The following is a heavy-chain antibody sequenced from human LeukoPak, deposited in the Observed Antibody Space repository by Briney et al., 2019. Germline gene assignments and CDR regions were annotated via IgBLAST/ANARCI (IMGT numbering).Heavy chain of an antibody. CDR2: IQYDGSLK. CDR3: AKRTLVRGVQYDAFDI. D-gene: IGHD3-10*01. CDR1: GFTFSTCA. Sequence: PGGSLRLSCASSGFTFSTCAMHWVRQTPDKGLEWVAFIQYDGSLKYYADSVRGRFTISRDNSKNTLFLQMSSLRPEGTAIYYCAKRTLVRGVQYDAFDIWGQGTMVTVSS. V-gene: IGHV3-30*02. J-gene: IGHJ3*02.